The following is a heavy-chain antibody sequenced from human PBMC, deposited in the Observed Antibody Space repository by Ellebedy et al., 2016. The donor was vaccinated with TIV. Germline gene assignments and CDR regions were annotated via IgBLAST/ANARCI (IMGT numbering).Heavy chain of an antibody. CDR2: IYPSSGDT. J-gene: IGHJ4*02. CDR3: ASVTFSSLSPFDY. V-gene: IGHV1-2*02. Sequence: AASVKVSCKTSGYTFTDYHMHWMRQAPVQGLEWMGWIYPSSGDTRYAQKFQGRVTMTRDTSISTGYMELNRLTSDDPATYYCASVTFSSLSPFDYWGQGTEVAVSS. CDR1: GYTFTDYH. D-gene: IGHD2-2*01.